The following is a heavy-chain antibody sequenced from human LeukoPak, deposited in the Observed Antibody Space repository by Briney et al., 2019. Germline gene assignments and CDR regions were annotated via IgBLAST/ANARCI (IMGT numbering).Heavy chain of an antibody. D-gene: IGHD6-13*01. J-gene: IGHJ4*02. CDR1: GFTFSSYW. V-gene: IGHV3-7*01. Sequence: GGSLRLSCAASGFTFSSYWMSWVRQAPGKGLEWVANIKQDGSEKYYVYSVKGRFTISRDNAKNSLYLQMNSLRAEDTAVYYCASIIAAAGSVYWGQGTLVTVSS. CDR2: IKQDGSEK. CDR3: ASIIAAAGSVY.